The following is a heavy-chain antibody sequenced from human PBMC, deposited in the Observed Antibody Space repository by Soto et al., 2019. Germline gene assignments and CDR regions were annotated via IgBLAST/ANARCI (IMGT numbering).Heavy chain of an antibody. V-gene: IGHV3-7*03. Sequence: GESLKISCAASGFTFSTYWMTWVRQAPGKGLEWVANIKQDGSEKFYVGSVRGRFTISRDNAKNSMYLQMNSLRADDTAVYYCARLFSGRLTTPGAPLAWGGRGTRVPVSS. CDR2: IKQDGSEK. CDR3: ARLFSGRLTTPGAPLAW. CDR1: GFTFSTYW. J-gene: IGHJ4*02. D-gene: IGHD3-10*01.